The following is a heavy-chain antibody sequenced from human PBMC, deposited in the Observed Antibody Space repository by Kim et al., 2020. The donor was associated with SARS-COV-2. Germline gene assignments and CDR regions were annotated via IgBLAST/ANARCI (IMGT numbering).Heavy chain of an antibody. J-gene: IGHJ3*02. CDR1: GYTFTSYA. Sequence: ASVKVSCKTSGYTFTSYAIHWVRQAPGQRLEWMGWINAGNGDTKYSQRFQGRVTINSDTSASTAYMELSSLRSEDTAVYYCARDRYCSGGFCSGSFDIWGQGTMVTVSS. V-gene: IGHV1-3*01. CDR2: INAGNGDT. CDR3: ARDRYCSGGFCSGSFDI. D-gene: IGHD2-15*01.